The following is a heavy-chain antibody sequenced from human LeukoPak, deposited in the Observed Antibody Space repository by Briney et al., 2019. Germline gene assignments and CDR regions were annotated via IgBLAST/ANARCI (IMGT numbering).Heavy chain of an antibody. V-gene: IGHV3-64*01. D-gene: IGHD3-10*01. CDR1: GFTFSSYA. CDR2: ISSNGGST. J-gene: IGHJ6*03. Sequence: GGSLRLSCAASGFTFSSYAMHWVRQAPGKGLEYVSAISSNGGSTYYANSVKGRFTISRDNSKNTLYLQMGSLRAEDMAVYYCARDREGFGQNYYYYMDVWGKGTTVTVSS. CDR3: ARDREGFGQNYYYYMDV.